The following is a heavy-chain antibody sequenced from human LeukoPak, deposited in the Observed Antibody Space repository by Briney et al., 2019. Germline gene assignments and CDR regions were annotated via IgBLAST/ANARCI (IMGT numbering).Heavy chain of an antibody. J-gene: IGHJ4*02. CDR3: ARREYYYDSSGPYKKGFDY. D-gene: IGHD3-22*01. V-gene: IGHV3-7*01. CDR1: GFKFSSYW. CDR2: IKQEGSEK. Sequence: GGSLRLSCAASGFKFSSYWMSWVRQAPGKGLEWVANIKQEGSEKYYVDSVKGRFTISRDNAKNSLYLQMNSLRAEDTAVYYCARREYYYDSSGPYKKGFDYWGQGTLVTVSS.